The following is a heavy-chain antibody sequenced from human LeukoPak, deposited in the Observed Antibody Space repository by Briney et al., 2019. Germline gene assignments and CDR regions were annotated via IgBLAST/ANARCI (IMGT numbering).Heavy chain of an antibody. CDR2: INPNSGGT. Sequence: ASVTVSCQASGYTFTAYYMHWVRQAPGQGLEWMGWINPNSGGTNYAQKFQGRVTMTRDTSISTAYMELSRLRSDDTAVYYCARDLIVGATAVDYWGQGTLVTVSS. CDR1: GYTFTAYY. V-gene: IGHV1-2*02. D-gene: IGHD1-26*01. CDR3: ARDLIVGATAVDY. J-gene: IGHJ4*02.